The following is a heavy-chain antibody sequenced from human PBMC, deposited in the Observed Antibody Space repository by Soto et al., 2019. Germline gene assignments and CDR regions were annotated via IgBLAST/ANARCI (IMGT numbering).Heavy chain of an antibody. CDR2: FDPEDGET. CDR3: ATVHYGDYPRGAFFDY. V-gene: IGHV1-24*01. J-gene: IGHJ4*02. Sequence: ASVKVSCKVSGYTLTELSMHWVRQAPGKGLEWMGGFDPEDGETIYAQKFQGRVTMTEDTSTDTAYMELSSLRSEDTAVYYCATVHYGDYPRGAFFDYWGQGTLVTVSS. CDR1: GYTLTELS. D-gene: IGHD4-17*01.